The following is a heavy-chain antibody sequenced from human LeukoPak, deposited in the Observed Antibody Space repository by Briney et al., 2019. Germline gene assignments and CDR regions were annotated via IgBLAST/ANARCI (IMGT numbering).Heavy chain of an antibody. CDR2: INWNGGST. Sequence: PGGSLRLSCAASGFTFDDYGMSWVRQAPGKGLEWVSGINWNGGSTGYADSVKGRFTISRDNAKNSLYLQMNSLRAEDTALYHCARVYYYGSGRSWFGPWGQGTLVTVSS. CDR1: GFTFDDYG. CDR3: ARVYYYGSGRSWFGP. D-gene: IGHD3-10*01. V-gene: IGHV3-20*01. J-gene: IGHJ5*02.